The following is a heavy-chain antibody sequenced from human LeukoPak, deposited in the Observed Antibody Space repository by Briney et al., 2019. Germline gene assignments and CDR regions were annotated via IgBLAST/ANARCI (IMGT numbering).Heavy chain of an antibody. CDR1: GGSISSSSYY. CDR3: AGQIVVVPVEVFDY. D-gene: IGHD2-2*01. Sequence: SETLSLTCTVSGGSISSSSYYWGWIRQPPGKGLEWIGSIYYSGSTYYNPSLKSRVTISVDTSKNQFSLKLSSVTAADTAVYYCAGQIVVVPVEVFDYWGQGTLVTVSS. J-gene: IGHJ4*02. V-gene: IGHV4-39*01. CDR2: IYYSGST.